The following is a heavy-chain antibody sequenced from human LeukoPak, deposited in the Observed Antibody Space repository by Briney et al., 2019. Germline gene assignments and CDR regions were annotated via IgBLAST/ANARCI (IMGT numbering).Heavy chain of an antibody. CDR1: GYTFTSYG. CDR2: ISAYNGNT. D-gene: IGHD3-9*01. CDR3: ARDPGDPYDILTGYYRNWFDP. V-gene: IGHV1-18*01. J-gene: IGHJ5*02. Sequence: ASVKVSCKASGYTFTSYGISWVRQAPGQGLEWMGWISAYNGNTNYAQKLQGRVTMTTYTDTSTAYMELRSLTSDDTAVYYCARDPGDPYDILTGYYRNWFDPWGQGTLVTVSS.